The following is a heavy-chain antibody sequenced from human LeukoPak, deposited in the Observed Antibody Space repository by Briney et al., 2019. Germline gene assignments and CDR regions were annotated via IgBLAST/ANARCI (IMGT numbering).Heavy chain of an antibody. J-gene: IGHJ4*02. CDR3: ARPYLRRRLYFDY. CDR2: ISPNSGGT. Sequence: ASVKVSCKASGYTFTCYYMHWVRQAPGQGLEWMGWISPNSGGTNYAQKFQGRVTMTRDTSISTAYMVLSRLRSDDTAVYYCARPYLRRRLYFDYWGQGTLVTVSS. D-gene: IGHD3-16*01. CDR1: GYTFTCYY. V-gene: IGHV1-2*02.